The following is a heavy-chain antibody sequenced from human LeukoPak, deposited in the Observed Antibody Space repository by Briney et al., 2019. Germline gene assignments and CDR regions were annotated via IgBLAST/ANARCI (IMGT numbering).Heavy chain of an antibody. CDR1: GYTLTELS. D-gene: IGHD3-10*01. J-gene: IGHJ5*02. CDR3: ATPYYYGSGTEGYWFDP. V-gene: IGHV1-24*01. Sequence: ASVKVSYKVFGYTLTELSMHWVRQAPGKGLEWMGGFDPEDGETIYAQKFQGRVTMTEDTSTDTAYMELRSLRSEDTAIYYCATPYYYGSGTEGYWFDPWGQGTLVTVSS. CDR2: FDPEDGET.